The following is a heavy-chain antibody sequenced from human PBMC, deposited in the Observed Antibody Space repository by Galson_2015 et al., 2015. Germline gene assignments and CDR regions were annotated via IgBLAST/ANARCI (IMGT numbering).Heavy chain of an antibody. CDR2: IIPILGIA. Sequence: SVKVSCKASGGTFSSYPISWVRQAPGQGLEWMGRIIPILGIANYAQKFQGRVTITADKSTSTAYMELSSLRSEDTAVYYCASGRSYYYGMDVWGQGTTVTVSS. CDR1: GGTFSSYP. V-gene: IGHV1-69*02. J-gene: IGHJ6*02. CDR3: ASGRSYYYGMDV.